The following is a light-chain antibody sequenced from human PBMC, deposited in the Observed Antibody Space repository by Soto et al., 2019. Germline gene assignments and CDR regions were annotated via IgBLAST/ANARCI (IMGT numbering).Light chain of an antibody. CDR2: EVT. CDR1: SSDVGAYKY. V-gene: IGLV2-8*01. Sequence: SVLTQPPSASGAPGQSVTISCTGTSSDVGAYKYVSWYQQNPGKAPKLMIYEVTKRPLGVPDRFSGSKSGNTASLTVSGLQAEDEADYYCTSYVGNDIWVFGGGTKLTVL. CDR3: TSYVGNDIWV. J-gene: IGLJ3*02.